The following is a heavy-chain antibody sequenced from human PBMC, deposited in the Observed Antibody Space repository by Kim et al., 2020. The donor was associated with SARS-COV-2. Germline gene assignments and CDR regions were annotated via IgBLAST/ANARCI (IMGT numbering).Heavy chain of an antibody. CDR3: ARVVTSYYYGMDV. V-gene: IGHV4-31*02. D-gene: IGHD3-10*01. Sequence: YNSSLKSRVTISVDTSKNQFSLKLSSVTAADTAVYYCARVVTSYYYGMDVWGQGTTVTVSS. J-gene: IGHJ6*02.